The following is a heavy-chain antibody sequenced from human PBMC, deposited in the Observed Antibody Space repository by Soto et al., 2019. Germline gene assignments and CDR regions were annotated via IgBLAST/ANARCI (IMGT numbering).Heavy chain of an antibody. D-gene: IGHD6-19*01. V-gene: IGHV1-69*01. J-gene: IGHJ4*02. CDR3: ARDHSSRYSSCWYGLTFDY. CDR1: GGTFSSYA. CDR2: IIPIFGTA. Sequence: QVQLVQSGAEVKKPGSSVKVSCKASGGTFSSYAISWVRQAPGQGLEWMGGIIPIFGTANYAQKFQGRVTITADESTSTAYMELSSLRSEDTAVYYCARDHSSRYSSCWYGLTFDYWGQGTLVTVSS.